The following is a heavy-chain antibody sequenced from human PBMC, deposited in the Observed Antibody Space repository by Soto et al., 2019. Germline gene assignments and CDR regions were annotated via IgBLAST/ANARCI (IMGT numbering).Heavy chain of an antibody. D-gene: IGHD3-3*01. Sequence: VESLKISCKGSGYNFAGYWISWGLQMPGKGLELMGIIYPSDSDTRYRPSFQGQVTISADKSISSAYLQWSSLRASDTAMYYCARGGVSTRTFDYWGQGTPVTVSS. J-gene: IGHJ4*02. CDR1: GYNFAGYW. V-gene: IGHV5-51*01. CDR2: IYPSDSDT. CDR3: ARGGVSTRTFDY.